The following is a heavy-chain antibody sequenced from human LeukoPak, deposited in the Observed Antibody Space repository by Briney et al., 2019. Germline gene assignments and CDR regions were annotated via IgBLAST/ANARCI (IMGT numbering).Heavy chain of an antibody. CDR2: ISWNSDTV. CDR1: GFTFDDHA. V-gene: IGHV3-9*01. CDR3: ARVFHY. J-gene: IGHJ4*02. Sequence: QPGGSLRLSCGASGFTFDDHAMHWVRQAPGKGLEWVSGISWNSDTVLYADSVKGRFTISRDNAKNSLYLQMNSLRAEDTAVYYCARVFHYWGQGTLVTVSS.